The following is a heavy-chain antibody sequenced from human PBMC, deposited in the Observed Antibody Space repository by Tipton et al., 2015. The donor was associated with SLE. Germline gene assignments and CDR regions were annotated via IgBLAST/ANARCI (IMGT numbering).Heavy chain of an antibody. Sequence: SLRLSCAASGFTFSTYGMHWVRQAPGKGLEWVASLWLDGGNQEYRNSVRGRFTISRDNSKNTLYLQMNSLRAEDTAVYYCARDGHDSGSFGAFDIWGQGTMVTVSS. D-gene: IGHD3-10*01. CDR2: LWLDGGNQ. V-gene: IGHV3-33*08. CDR1: GFTFSTYG. J-gene: IGHJ3*02. CDR3: ARDGHDSGSFGAFDI.